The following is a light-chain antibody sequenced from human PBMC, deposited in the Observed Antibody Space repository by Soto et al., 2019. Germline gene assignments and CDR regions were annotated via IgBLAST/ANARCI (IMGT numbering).Light chain of an antibody. CDR3: QQRSNWTPT. CDR2: DAS. CDR1: QSVSSY. V-gene: IGKV3-11*01. J-gene: IGKJ1*01. Sequence: EIVLKQSPATLSLSPGERATLSCRASQSVSSYLVWYQQKPGQAPGLXIYDASNRETGIPARFSGSGSGTEFTLTISSLEPEDFAVYYCQQRSNWTPTFGQGTQVDIK.